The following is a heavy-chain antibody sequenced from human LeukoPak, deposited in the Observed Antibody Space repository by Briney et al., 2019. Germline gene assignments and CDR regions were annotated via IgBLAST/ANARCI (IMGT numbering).Heavy chain of an antibody. J-gene: IGHJ6*02. Sequence: PGGSLRLSCAASGFTVSSNYMSWVRQAPGKGVEWVSVIYSGGSTYYADSVKGRFTISRDNSKNTLYLQMNSLRAEDTAVYYCARRRADETYGDYELYYYGMDVWGQGTTVTVS. V-gene: IGHV3-53*01. CDR2: IYSGGST. D-gene: IGHD4-17*01. CDR3: ARRRADETYGDYELYYYGMDV. CDR1: GFTVSSNY.